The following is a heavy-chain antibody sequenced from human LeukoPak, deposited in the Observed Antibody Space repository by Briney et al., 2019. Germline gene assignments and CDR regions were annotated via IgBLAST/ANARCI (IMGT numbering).Heavy chain of an antibody. V-gene: IGHV3-15*01. CDR3: ANEYSYGHPVDY. D-gene: IGHD5-18*01. CDR1: GFTFSNAW. CDR2: IKSKTDGGTT. Sequence: GGSLRLSCAASGFTFSNAWMSWVRQAPGKGLQWVGRIKSKTDGGTTDYAAPVKGRFTISRDDSKNTLYLQMNSLKTEDTAVYYCANEYSYGHPVDYWGQGTLVTVSS. J-gene: IGHJ4*02.